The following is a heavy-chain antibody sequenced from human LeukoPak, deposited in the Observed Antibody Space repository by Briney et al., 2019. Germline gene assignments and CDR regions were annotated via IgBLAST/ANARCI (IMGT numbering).Heavy chain of an antibody. Sequence: GGSLRLSCAASGFTFSSYAMSWVRQAPGKGLEWVSGISDSGDITYYADSVKGRFTISRDNSKNTLYVQMNSLRVEDTAVYFCAKDRRGGSYYAATLDIWDPGTMVTVSS. V-gene: IGHV3-23*01. CDR2: ISDSGDIT. CDR3: AKDRRGGSYYAATLDI. CDR1: GFTFSSYA. D-gene: IGHD1-26*01. J-gene: IGHJ3*02.